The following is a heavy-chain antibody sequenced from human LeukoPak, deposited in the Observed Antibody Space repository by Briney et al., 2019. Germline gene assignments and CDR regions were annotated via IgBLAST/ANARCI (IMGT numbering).Heavy chain of an antibody. Sequence: GGSLRLSCAASGLTFSSYPMHWVRQAPGKGLEWLAVISYDGSEKHYADPVKGRFTISRDNSKNTVYLQMNSLRDEDTAVYYCAREGSSGYYPYWGQGILVTVSS. D-gene: IGHD3-22*01. CDR1: GLTFSSYP. V-gene: IGHV3-30-3*01. CDR3: AREGSSGYYPY. J-gene: IGHJ4*02. CDR2: ISYDGSEK.